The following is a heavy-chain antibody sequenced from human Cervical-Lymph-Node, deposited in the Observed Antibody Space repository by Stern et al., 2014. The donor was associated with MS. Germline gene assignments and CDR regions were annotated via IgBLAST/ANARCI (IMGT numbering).Heavy chain of an antibody. CDR3: ARAEGYSSTTARY. V-gene: IGHV1-69*01. CDR1: GGTFSSYA. CDR2: IIPIFGTA. Sequence: QEQLVQSGAEVKKPGSSVKVSCKASGGTFSSYAISWGRQAPGQGLEWMGGIIPIFGTANYAQKLQGRVTSTADESTSTAYMEMSSLRSEDTAVYYCARAEGYSSTTARYWGQGTLVTVSS. D-gene: IGHD6-13*01. J-gene: IGHJ4*02.